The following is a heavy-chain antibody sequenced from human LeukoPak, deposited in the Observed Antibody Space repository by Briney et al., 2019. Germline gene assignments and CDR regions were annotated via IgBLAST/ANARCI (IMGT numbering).Heavy chain of an antibody. Sequence: SETLSLTCTVSGGCISSSSYYWGWIRQPPGKGLEWIGSIYYSGSTYYNPSLKSRVTISVDTSKNQFSLKLSSVTAADTAVYYCAHLGPYGAFDPWGQGTLATVSS. CDR1: GGCISSSSYY. CDR3: AHLGPYGAFDP. V-gene: IGHV4-39*01. J-gene: IGHJ5*02. CDR2: IYYSGST. D-gene: IGHD3-16*01.